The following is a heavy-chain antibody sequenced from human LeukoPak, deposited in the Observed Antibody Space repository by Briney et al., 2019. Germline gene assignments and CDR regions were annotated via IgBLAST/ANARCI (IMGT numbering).Heavy chain of an antibody. J-gene: IGHJ5*02. V-gene: IGHV3-23*01. D-gene: IGHD1-26*01. CDR3: ANEWEAGIEPHHWFDP. CDR1: GFTFSSYA. CDR2: ISGSAHNR. Sequence: GGSLRLSCAASGFTFSSYAMSWVRQAPGKGLEWVSAISGSAHNRYYADYVKGRFTISRDNSKSTLDLQMSSLRADDTAIYYCANEWEAGIEPHHWFDPWGNGTLVTVSS.